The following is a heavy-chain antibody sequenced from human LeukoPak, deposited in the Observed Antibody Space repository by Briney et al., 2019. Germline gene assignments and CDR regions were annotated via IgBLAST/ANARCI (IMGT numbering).Heavy chain of an antibody. CDR1: GFTFSSYS. V-gene: IGHV3-21*01. Sequence: GGSLRLSCAASGFTFSSYSMNWVRQAPGKGLEWVSSISSSSYIYYADSVKGRFTISRDNAKNSLYLQMNSLRAEDTAVYYCARIDIAVASAFILDAFGIWGQGTMVTVSS. CDR2: ISSSSYI. D-gene: IGHD2-2*01. J-gene: IGHJ3*02. CDR3: ARIDIAVASAFILDAFGI.